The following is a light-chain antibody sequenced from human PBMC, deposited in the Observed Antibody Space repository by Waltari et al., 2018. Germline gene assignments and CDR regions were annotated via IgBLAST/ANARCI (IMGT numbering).Light chain of an antibody. CDR3: QQRRDWALT. V-gene: IGKV3-11*01. J-gene: IGKJ4*01. Sequence: GERAALAGRASQSGTNDLAWYQQKPGQGPRRLMCDTSNRATGIPARVSGSGFGTDVTLTISSLESEEVAVDYCQQRRDWALTFGRGTKGEI. CDR2: DTS. CDR1: QSGTND.